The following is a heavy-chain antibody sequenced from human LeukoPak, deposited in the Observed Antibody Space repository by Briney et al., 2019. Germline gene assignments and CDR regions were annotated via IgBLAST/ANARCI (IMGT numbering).Heavy chain of an antibody. CDR1: GDPITSSNNY. Sequence: PSETLSLTCTVSGDPITSSNNYWGWIRQPPGKGLEWITSINYSGSTSYNPSLKSRVTISVDTSKNQFSLKLNSVTAADTAVYYCARHGPFYGTAFYFDYWGQGTLVTVSS. V-gene: IGHV4-39*01. J-gene: IGHJ4*02. CDR2: INYSGST. D-gene: IGHD4-17*01. CDR3: ARHGPFYGTAFYFDY.